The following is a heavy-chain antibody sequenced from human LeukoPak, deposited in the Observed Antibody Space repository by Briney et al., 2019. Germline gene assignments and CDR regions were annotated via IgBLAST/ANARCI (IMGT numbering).Heavy chain of an antibody. CDR1: GFTFSSYA. CDR3: ARDLDGTMHDGDY. D-gene: IGHD1-14*01. CDR2: ISYDGSNK. V-gene: IGHV3-30-3*01. Sequence: GRSLRPSCAASGFTFSSYAMHWVRQAPGKGLEWVAVISYDGSNKYYADSVKGRFTISRDNSKNTLYLQMNGLRAEDTAVYYCARDLDGTMHDGDYWGQGTLVTVSS. J-gene: IGHJ4*02.